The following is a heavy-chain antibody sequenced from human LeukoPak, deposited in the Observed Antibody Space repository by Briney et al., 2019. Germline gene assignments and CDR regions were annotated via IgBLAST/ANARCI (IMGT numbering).Heavy chain of an antibody. CDR1: GDSISGNY. D-gene: IGHD5-24*01. CDR3: ARLGDGDNLRYFDY. V-gene: IGHV4-59*08. J-gene: IGHJ4*02. CDR2: IYYSGST. Sequence: PSETLSLTCTVSGDSISGNYWTWIRQPPGKGREWIGYIYYSGSTNYNASLKSRATISVDPSKNQFSLKLSSVPAADTAVYYCARLGDGDNLRYFDYWGQGTLVTVSS.